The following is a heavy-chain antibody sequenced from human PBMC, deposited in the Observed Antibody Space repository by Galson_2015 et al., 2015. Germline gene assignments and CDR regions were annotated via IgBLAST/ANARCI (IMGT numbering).Heavy chain of an antibody. CDR2: INAGNGNT. CDR1: GYTFTSYA. V-gene: IGHV1-3*01. J-gene: IGHJ3*02. D-gene: IGHD3-22*01. Sequence: SVKVSCKASGYTFTSYAMHWVRQAPGQRLEWMGWINAGNGNTKYSQKFQGRVTITRDTSASTAYMELSSLRSEDTAVYYCARESGYYDSSGYYYVFGAFDIWGQGTMVTVSS. CDR3: ARESGYYDSSGYYYVFGAFDI.